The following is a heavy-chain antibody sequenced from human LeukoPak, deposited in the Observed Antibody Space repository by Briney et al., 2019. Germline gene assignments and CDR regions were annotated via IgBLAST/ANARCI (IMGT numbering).Heavy chain of an antibody. J-gene: IGHJ5*02. CDR2: FHRGRI. Sequence: ASETLSLTCKVSGYPIGLDFYWVWIRQAPGRGLQWIGGFHRGRIQYNSALKSRVTISIDSSKNQFSLRMWPVTAADTAFYFCARAPSSYEAGNGYPNLGWLDPWGQGALVTVSS. CDR3: ARAPSSYEAGNGYPNLGWLDP. D-gene: IGHD5-24*01. V-gene: IGHV4-38-2*02. CDR1: GYPIGLDFY.